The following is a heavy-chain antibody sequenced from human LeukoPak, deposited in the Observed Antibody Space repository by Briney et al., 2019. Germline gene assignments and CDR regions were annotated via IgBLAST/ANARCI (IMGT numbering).Heavy chain of an antibody. CDR1: GFTFGSYG. V-gene: IGHV3-30*18. CDR2: ISYDGSNK. D-gene: IGHD2-15*01. Sequence: GGSLRLSCAASGFTFGSYGMHWVRQAPGKGLEWVAVISYDGSNKYYADSVKGRFTISRDNSKNTLYLQMNSLRAEDTAVYYCAKPRTAATYGMDVWGQGTTVTVSS. J-gene: IGHJ6*02. CDR3: AKPRTAATYGMDV.